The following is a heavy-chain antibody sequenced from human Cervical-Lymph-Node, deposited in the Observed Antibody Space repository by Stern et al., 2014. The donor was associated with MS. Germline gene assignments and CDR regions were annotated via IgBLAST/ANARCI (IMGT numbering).Heavy chain of an antibody. CDR1: GGTFSSYT. J-gene: IGHJ3*02. V-gene: IGHV1-69*09. Sequence: HVQLVQSGTEMKKPGSSVKVSCTASGGTFSSYTISWVRQAPGQGLEWMGRIITIICLATYAQKFQGRVTITADKSSSTAYMELSSLRSEDTAVYYCARPRDIAAVDDAFDIWGQGTMVTVSS. D-gene: IGHD6-13*01. CDR3: ARPRDIAAVDDAFDI. CDR2: IITIICLA.